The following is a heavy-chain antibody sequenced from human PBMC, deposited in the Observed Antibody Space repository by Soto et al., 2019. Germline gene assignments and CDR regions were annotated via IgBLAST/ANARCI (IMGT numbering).Heavy chain of an antibody. V-gene: IGHV4-4*02. J-gene: IGHJ4*02. CDR1: GGFTSTNNW. CDR2: AYHSGST. CDR3: ARRPPSSYYGGSGTFDY. Sequence: QLQLQESGPGLVRPSGTLSLTCAVSGGFTSTNNWWSWVRQPPGKGLEWIGDAYHSGSTEYNPSLKSRVSISVDMSKNQISLKLTSATAADTAVYYCARRPPSSYYGGSGTFDYWGQGTLVTVSS. D-gene: IGHD3-10*01.